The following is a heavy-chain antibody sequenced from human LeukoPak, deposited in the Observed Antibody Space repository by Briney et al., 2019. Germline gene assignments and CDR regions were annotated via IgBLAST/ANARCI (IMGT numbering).Heavy chain of an antibody. CDR1: GFIFSHLA. D-gene: IGHD3-9*01. V-gene: IGHV3-23*01. J-gene: IGHJ4*02. CDR3: AKWGDYDILTGYYDSDY. CDR2: LLGSGGST. Sequence: GASLSLLCAASGFIFSHLAMRWLRQAPGKGLEQAPALLGSGGSTYYADSVKGRFTISRDNPKNTLYLQMNSLRAEDTAVYYCAKWGDYDILTGYYDSDYWGQGTLVTVSS.